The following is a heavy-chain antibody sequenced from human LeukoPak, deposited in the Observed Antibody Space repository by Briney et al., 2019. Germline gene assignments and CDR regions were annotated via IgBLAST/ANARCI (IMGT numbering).Heavy chain of an antibody. J-gene: IGHJ5*02. V-gene: IGHV4-38-2*01. CDR2: IYHIGNT. CDR3: ARGIYWFDP. CDR1: GFTFRSYA. Sequence: PGGSLRLSCAASGFTFRSYAMNWVRQPPGKGLEWIGSIYHIGNTFYNPPLRSRVTISVDTSKNQFSLKLSSVTAADTAVYYCARGIYWFDPWGQGTLVTVSS.